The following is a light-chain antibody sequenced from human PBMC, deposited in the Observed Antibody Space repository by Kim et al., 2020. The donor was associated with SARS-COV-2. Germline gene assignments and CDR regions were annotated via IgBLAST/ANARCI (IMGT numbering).Light chain of an antibody. V-gene: IGKV1-39*01. CDR2: ATS. CDR1: HSVTTY. J-gene: IGKJ4*01. CDR3: QQSFSLPLT. Sequence: ASGEERVSITCRASHSVTTYLNWYQQKPGKAPRLLISATSSLQPGVPSRFSGSVSGSVFTLTISSLQPEDIAIYYCQQSFSLPLTFGGGTKVDIK.